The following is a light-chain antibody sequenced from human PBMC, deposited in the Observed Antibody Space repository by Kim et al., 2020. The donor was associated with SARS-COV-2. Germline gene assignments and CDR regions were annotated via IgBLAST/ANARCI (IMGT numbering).Light chain of an antibody. CDR3: QQYYSTPPT. J-gene: IGKJ2*01. CDR1: QSVLYSSNNKNY. Sequence: RATINCKSSQSVLYSSNNKNYLAWYQQKPGQPPKLLIYWSSTRESGVRDRFSGSGSGTDFTLTISSLQAEDVAVYYCQQYYSTPPTFGQGTKLEIK. CDR2: WSS. V-gene: IGKV4-1*01.